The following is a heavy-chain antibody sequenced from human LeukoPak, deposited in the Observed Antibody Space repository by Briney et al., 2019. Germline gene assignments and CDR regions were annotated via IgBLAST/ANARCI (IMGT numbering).Heavy chain of an antibody. D-gene: IGHD3-10*01. CDR1: GGSISSSSYY. CDR2: IYYSGST. V-gene: IGHV4-39*01. CDR3: ASQGGGYGSGSYRYNWFDP. J-gene: IGHJ5*02. Sequence: SETLSLTCTVSGGSISSSSYYWGWLRQPPGKGLEWIGRIYYSGSTYYNPSLKSRVTISVDTSKNQFSLKLSSVTAADTAVYYCASQGGGYGSGSYRYNWFDPWGQGTLVTVSS.